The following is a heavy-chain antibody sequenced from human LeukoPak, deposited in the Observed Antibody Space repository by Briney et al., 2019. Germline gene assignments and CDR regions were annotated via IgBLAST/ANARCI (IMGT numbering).Heavy chain of an antibody. D-gene: IGHD5-18*01. CDR1: GYTFTGYY. J-gene: IGHJ3*02. CDR2: INPNSGGT. CDR3: ARVGYSSLAFDI. Sequence: EASVKVSCKASGYTFTGYYMHWVRQAPGQGLEWMGRINPNSGGTNYAQKFQGRVTMTRDTSISTAYMELSRLRSDDTAVYYRARVGYSSLAFDIWGQGTMVTVSS. V-gene: IGHV1-2*06.